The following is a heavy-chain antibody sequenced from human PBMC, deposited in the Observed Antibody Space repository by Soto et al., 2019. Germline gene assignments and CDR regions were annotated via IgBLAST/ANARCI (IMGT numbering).Heavy chain of an antibody. CDR1: GGTFSSYA. D-gene: IGHD4-4*01. CDR2: IIPIFGTA. V-gene: IGHV1-69*06. J-gene: IGHJ6*02. CDR3: ARAIVTVTTDSSPYYYYGMDV. Sequence: QVQLVQSGAEVKKPGSSVKVSCKASGGTFSSYAISWVRQAPGQGLEWMGGIIPIFGTANYAQKVQGRVTIHADKSTSPAYMELSSLRSEDTAVYYCARAIVTVTTDSSPYYYYGMDVWGQGTTVTVSS.